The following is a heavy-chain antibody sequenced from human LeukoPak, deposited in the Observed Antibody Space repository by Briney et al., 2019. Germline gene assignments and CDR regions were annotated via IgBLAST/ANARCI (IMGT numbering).Heavy chain of an antibody. CDR2: ISASGTVT. CDR3: TKAVVLGRHASDV. CDR1: GFTISSYG. V-gene: IGHV3-23*01. D-gene: IGHD3-22*01. Sequence: GGSLRLSCAASGFTISSYGMSWVRQTPGKELEWVSVISASGTVTYYADSVKGRFIISRDISKNTLYLAMTSLRAEDAAVYYCTKAVVLGRHASDVWGQGTVVTVSS. J-gene: IGHJ3*01.